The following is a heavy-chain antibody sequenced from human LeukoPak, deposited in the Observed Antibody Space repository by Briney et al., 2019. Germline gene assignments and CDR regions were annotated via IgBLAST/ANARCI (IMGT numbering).Heavy chain of an antibody. V-gene: IGHV3-30-3*01. Sequence: GGSLRLSCAASGFTFSSYAMHWVRQAPGKGLEWVAVISYDGSNKYYADSVKGRFTISRDNSKNTLYLQMNSLRAEDTAVYYCAKGRTTVTTYDAFDIGGKGKMVTVSS. CDR2: ISYDGSNK. CDR3: AKGRTTVTTYDAFDI. CDR1: GFTFSSYA. D-gene: IGHD4-17*01. J-gene: IGHJ3*02.